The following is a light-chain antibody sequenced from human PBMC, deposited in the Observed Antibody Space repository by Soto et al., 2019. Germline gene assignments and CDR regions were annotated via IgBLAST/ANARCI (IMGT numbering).Light chain of an antibody. J-gene: IGLJ1*01. CDR3: CSYAGFYTSPDV. Sequence: QSALTQPRSVSGSPGQSVTISCTGTSSDVGGYTYVSWYQQHPGKAPKLIIYDVNKRPSGVPDRFSGSKSGNTASLTISGLQAEDEADYYCCSYAGFYTSPDVFGTGTKLTVL. V-gene: IGLV2-11*01. CDR2: DVN. CDR1: SSDVGGYTY.